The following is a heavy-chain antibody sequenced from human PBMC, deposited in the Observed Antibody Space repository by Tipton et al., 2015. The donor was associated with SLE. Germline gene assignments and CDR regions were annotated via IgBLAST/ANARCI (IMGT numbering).Heavy chain of an antibody. V-gene: IGHV3-48*04. CDR2: IGSSGSPI. CDR1: GFTFSSYS. CDR3: ARDQDRSSSGGRTYFDY. D-gene: IGHD6-6*01. Sequence: GSLRLSCAASGFTFSSYSMNWVRQAPGKGLEWLSYIGSSGSPIYYADSVKGRFTISRDNAKNSLYLQMNSLRAEDTAVYYCARDQDRSSSGGRTYFDYWGQGTLVTVSS. J-gene: IGHJ4*02.